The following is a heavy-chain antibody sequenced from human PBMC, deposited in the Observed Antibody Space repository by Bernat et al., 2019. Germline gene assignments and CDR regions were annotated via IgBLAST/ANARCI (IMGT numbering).Heavy chain of an antibody. V-gene: IGHV3-7*03. CDR3: ARVRSTSRNFAY. D-gene: IGHD2-2*01. J-gene: IGHJ4*02. CDR1: GFTFRGYW. CDR2: IKQDGSEQ. Sequence: EVQLVESGGGLVQPGGSLRLSCAASGFTFRGYWMTWVRQAPGKGLEWVANIKQDGSEQYYVDSVKGRFTISRDNAKNSLYLQMNSLRAEDTAVYSCARVRSTSRNFAYWGQGALVTVSS.